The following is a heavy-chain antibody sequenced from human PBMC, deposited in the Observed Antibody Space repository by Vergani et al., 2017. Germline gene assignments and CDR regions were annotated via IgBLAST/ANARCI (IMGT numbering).Heavy chain of an antibody. CDR2: IDPSDSYT. J-gene: IGHJ4*02. D-gene: IGHD3-10*01. CDR1: GYSFTSYW. V-gene: IGHV5-10-1*03. Sequence: EVQLVQSGAEVKKPGESLRISCKGSGYSFTSYWISWVRQMPGKGLEWMGRIDPSDSYTNYSPSFQGHVTISADKSISTAYLQWSSLKASDTAMYYCARYGKEPVAHPYYFDYWGQGTLVTVSS. CDR3: ARYGKEPVAHPYYFDY.